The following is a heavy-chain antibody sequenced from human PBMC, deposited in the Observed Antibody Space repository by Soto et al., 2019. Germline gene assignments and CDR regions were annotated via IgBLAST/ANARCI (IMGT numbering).Heavy chain of an antibody. J-gene: IGHJ4*02. D-gene: IGHD3-10*02. Sequence: EVQLVESGGDLVQPGESLRLSCAASGFTFSNYNFNWVRQAPGKGLEWVSYISFDSGTIYYGDSVKGRFTISRDNARNSIYLEMNSLRAEDTAVYYCARALPENIYVHGYWGQGTLVTVSS. CDR2: ISFDSGTI. V-gene: IGHV3-48*01. CDR3: ARALPENIYVHGY. CDR1: GFTFSNYN.